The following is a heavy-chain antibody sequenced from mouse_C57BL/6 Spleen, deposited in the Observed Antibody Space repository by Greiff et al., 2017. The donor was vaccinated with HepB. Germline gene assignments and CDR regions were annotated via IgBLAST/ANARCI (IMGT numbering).Heavy chain of an antibody. J-gene: IGHJ4*01. Sequence: VQVVESGAELVRPGASVKLSCKASGYTFTDYYINWVKQRPGQGLEWIARIYPGSGNTYYNEKFKGKATLTAEKSSSTAYMQLSSLTSEDSAVYFCAKDYGSSYGAMDYWGQGTSVTVSS. CDR2: IYPGSGNT. V-gene: IGHV1-76*01. D-gene: IGHD1-1*01. CDR1: GYTFTDYY. CDR3: AKDYGSSYGAMDY.